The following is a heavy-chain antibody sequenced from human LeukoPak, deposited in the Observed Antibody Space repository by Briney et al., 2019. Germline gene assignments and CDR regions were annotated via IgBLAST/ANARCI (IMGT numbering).Heavy chain of an antibody. D-gene: IGHD3-3*01. Sequence: SETLSLTCTVSGGSISSYYWSWIRQPPGKGLEWIGYIYYSGSTNYNPSLKSRVTISVDTSKNQFSLKLSSVTAADTAVYYCAGVRYYDFWSGYPAYYFDYWGQGTLVTVSS. CDR3: AGVRYYDFWSGYPAYYFDY. CDR2: IYYSGST. V-gene: IGHV4-59*08. CDR1: GGSISSYY. J-gene: IGHJ4*02.